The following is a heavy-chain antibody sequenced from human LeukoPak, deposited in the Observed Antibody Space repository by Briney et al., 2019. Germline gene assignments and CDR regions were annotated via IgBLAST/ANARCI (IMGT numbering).Heavy chain of an antibody. CDR1: GYTLISYY. J-gene: IGHJ4*02. V-gene: IGHV1-46*01. CDR2: INPGSGTT. Sequence: ASVKVSCKASGYTLISYYMHWVRQAPGQGLEWMGKINPGSGTTIYAQKFQDKIIMTRDASTSTVYMEVSSLRSEDTAVYYCARSRGSSDWYYFDYWGQGTLVTVSS. CDR3: ARSRGSSDWYYFDY. D-gene: IGHD6-19*01.